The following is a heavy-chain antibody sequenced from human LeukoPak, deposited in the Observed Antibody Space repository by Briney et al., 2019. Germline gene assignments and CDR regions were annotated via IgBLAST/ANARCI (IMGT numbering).Heavy chain of an antibody. D-gene: IGHD6-19*01. CDR3: ARERRGVAVAKNAFDYGMDV. CDR2: IWYDGSNK. Sequence: GRSLRLSCAASGFTFSSYGMHWVRQAPGKGLEWVAVIWYDGSNKYYADSVKGRFTISRDNSKNTLYLQMNSLRAEDTAVYYCARERRGVAVAKNAFDYGMDVWGQGTTVTVSS. J-gene: IGHJ6*02. CDR1: GFTFSSYG. V-gene: IGHV3-33*01.